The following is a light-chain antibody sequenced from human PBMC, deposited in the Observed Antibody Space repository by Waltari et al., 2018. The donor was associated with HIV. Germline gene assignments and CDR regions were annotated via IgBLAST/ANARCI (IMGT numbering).Light chain of an antibody. V-gene: IGLV6-57*02. CDR1: SGNIARNY. Sequence: NFMLTQPHSVSESPEKTVTISCTGSSGNIARNYVQWYQQRPGSAPTIVIYEDTHRPSGVPDRFSGSIDRSSNSASLTISGLKTEDEADYYCQAYDSSNSVVFGGGTKLTVL. J-gene: IGLJ2*01. CDR2: EDT. CDR3: QAYDSSNSVV.